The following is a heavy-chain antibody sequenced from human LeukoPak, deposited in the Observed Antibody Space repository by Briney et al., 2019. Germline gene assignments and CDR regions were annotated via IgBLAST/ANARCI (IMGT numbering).Heavy chain of an antibody. J-gene: IGHJ4*02. V-gene: IGHV4-59*11. CDR3: ARGRYGSGSLDY. CDR1: GGSISSHY. Sequence: KTSETLSLTCTVSGGSISSHYWSWIRQPPGKGLEWIGYIYYSGSTNYNPSLKSRVTISVDTSKNQSSLKLSSVTAADTAVYYCARGRYGSGSLDYWGQGTLVTVSS. CDR2: IYYSGST. D-gene: IGHD3-10*01.